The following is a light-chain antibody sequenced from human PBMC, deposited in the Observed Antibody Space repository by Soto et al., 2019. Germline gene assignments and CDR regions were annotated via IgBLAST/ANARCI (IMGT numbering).Light chain of an antibody. Sequence: EVVMTQSPATLSVSLGERATLSCRASQSLRSSLAWYQQKPGQAPRLLIYDASTRATGIPARFSGSGSGTDFTLTTSGLQSEDFAVYYCQQYNNWPQTFGQGTKVEIK. CDR1: QSLRSS. CDR2: DAS. V-gene: IGKV3-15*01. CDR3: QQYNNWPQT. J-gene: IGKJ1*01.